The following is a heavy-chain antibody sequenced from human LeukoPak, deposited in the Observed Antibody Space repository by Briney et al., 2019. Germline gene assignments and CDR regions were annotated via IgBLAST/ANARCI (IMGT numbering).Heavy chain of an antibody. CDR2: ISSSSSYI. CDR3: AKRDGYNSGPFDY. Sequence: GGSLRLSCAASGFTFSSYSMNWVRQAPGKGLEWVSSISSSSSYIYYADSVKGRFTISRDNAKNSLYLQMNSLRTEDTAVYYCAKRDGYNSGPFDYWGREPWSPSPQ. D-gene: IGHD5-24*01. CDR1: GFTFSSYS. J-gene: IGHJ4*02. V-gene: IGHV3-21*01.